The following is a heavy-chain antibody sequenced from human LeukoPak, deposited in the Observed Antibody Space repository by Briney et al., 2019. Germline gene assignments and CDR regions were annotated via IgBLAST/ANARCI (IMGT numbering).Heavy chain of an antibody. J-gene: IGHJ3*02. CDR3: ARLLAGSGYARDAFDI. D-gene: IGHD3-22*01. CDR1: RFTFSSYG. CDR2: ISYDGSNK. V-gene: IGHV3-30*03. Sequence: GGSLRLSCAASRFTFSSYGMHWVRQAPGKGLEWVAVISYDGSNKYYADSVKGRFTISRDNSKNTLYLQMNSLRAEDTAVYYCARLLAGSGYARDAFDIWGQGTMVTVSS.